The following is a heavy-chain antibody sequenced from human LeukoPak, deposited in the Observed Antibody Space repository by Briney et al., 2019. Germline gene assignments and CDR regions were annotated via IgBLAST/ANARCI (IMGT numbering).Heavy chain of an antibody. J-gene: IGHJ4*02. V-gene: IGHV3-66*01. D-gene: IGHD3-10*01. CDR3: AREVRKQGLWS. CDR1: GFTVSTNY. CDR2: IHSGDRT. Sequence: GGSLRLSCAASGFTVSTNYMSWVRQAPGKGLEWVSIIHSGDRTDYADSLKGRFTISRDTSKNTLYLQMSSLRAEDTAVYYCAREVRKQGLWSWGQGTLVTVSS.